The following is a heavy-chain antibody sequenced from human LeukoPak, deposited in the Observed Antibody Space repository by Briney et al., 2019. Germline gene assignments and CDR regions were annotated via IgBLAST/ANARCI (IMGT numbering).Heavy chain of an antibody. V-gene: IGHV3-23*01. CDR2: ISGSGGST. Sequence: GGSLRLSCAASGFTFSSYAMSWVRQAPGKGLEWVSAISGSGGSTYYADSVKGRFTISRDNSKNTLYVQMNSLRAEDTAGYYCAKDSIYYYDSSGYLNDAPPTDAFDIWGQGTMVTVSS. CDR1: GFTFSSYA. J-gene: IGHJ3*02. D-gene: IGHD3-22*01. CDR3: AKDSIYYYDSSGYLNDAPPTDAFDI.